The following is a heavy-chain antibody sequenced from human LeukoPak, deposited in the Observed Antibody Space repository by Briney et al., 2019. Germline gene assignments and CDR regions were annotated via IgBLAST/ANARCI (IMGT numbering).Heavy chain of an antibody. D-gene: IGHD6-19*01. V-gene: IGHV3-74*01. CDR2: INSDGGST. CDR1: GFTLSSYW. CDR3: ARAAVTGTRYSFDY. Sequence: GRSLRLSCAASGFTLSSYWMHWVRQAPGKGLVWVSRINSDGGSTNYADSVKGRFTISRDNAKNTLYLQMNSLTAEDTAVYYCARAAVTGTRYSFDYWGQGTLVTVPS. J-gene: IGHJ4*02.